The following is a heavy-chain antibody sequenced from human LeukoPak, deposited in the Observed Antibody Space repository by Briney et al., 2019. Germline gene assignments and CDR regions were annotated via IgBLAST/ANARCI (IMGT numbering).Heavy chain of an antibody. CDR2: ISSSSSTI. J-gene: IGHJ4*02. CDR3: AKGPFFYYDASGYNYFDS. Sequence: GGSLRLSCAASGFTFSSYSMNWVRQAPGKGLEWVSYISSSSSTIYYADSVKGRFTISRDNSKDTLYLQMNSLRAEDTAIYYCAKGPFFYYDASGYNYFDSWGQGTLVTVSS. CDR1: GFTFSSYS. V-gene: IGHV3-48*01. D-gene: IGHD3-22*01.